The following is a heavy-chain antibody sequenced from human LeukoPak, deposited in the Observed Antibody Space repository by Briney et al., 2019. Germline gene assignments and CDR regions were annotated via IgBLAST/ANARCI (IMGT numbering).Heavy chain of an antibody. V-gene: IGHV1-2*02. CDR2: INPYSGGT. J-gene: IGHJ4*02. D-gene: IGHD6-6*01. CDR1: GYTFTGYY. CDR3: ARGGDIAARPFDY. Sequence: ASVKVSCKASGYTFTGYYMHWVRQAPGQGLEWMGWINPYSGGTNYAQKFQGRVTMTRDTSINTAYMELSRLRSDDTAVFYCARGGDIAARPFDYWGQGTLVTVSS.